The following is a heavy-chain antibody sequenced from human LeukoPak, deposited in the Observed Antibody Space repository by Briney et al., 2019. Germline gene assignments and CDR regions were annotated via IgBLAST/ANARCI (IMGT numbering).Heavy chain of an antibody. Sequence: TGGSLRLSCAASGFTFSNYAMSWVCQAPGKGLEWVSSISGTGGSTYYADSVKGRFTISRDKSNNTLFLQMNSLRAEDTAVYYCARFDYGDYAGAADYWGQGTLVTVSS. V-gene: IGHV3-23*01. CDR2: ISGTGGST. CDR3: ARFDYGDYAGAADY. D-gene: IGHD4-17*01. CDR1: GFTFSNYA. J-gene: IGHJ4*02.